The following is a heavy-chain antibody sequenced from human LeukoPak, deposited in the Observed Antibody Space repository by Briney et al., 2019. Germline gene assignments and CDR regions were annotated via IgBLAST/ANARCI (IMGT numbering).Heavy chain of an antibody. V-gene: IGHV4-59*08. CDR2: IYYSGST. CDR3: ARHFRGSGSFPHFDY. J-gene: IGHJ4*02. CDR1: GGSISSYY. D-gene: IGHD1-26*01. Sequence: SETLSLTCTVSGGSISSYYWSWIRQPPGKGLEWIGYIYYSGSTNYNPSLKSRVTISVDTSKNQFSLKLSSVTAADTAVYYCARHFRGSGSFPHFDYWGQGTLVTVSS.